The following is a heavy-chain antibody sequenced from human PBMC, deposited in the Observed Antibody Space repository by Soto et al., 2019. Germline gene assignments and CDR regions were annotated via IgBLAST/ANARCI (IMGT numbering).Heavy chain of an antibody. D-gene: IGHD3-3*01. J-gene: IGHJ6*03. CDR3: ARLLTFYDFWSGSRYYYYMDV. V-gene: IGHV3-21*01. CDR1: GFTFSSYS. CDR2: ISSSSSYI. Sequence: GGSLRLSCAASGFTFSSYSMNWVRQAPGKGLEWVSSISSSSSYIYYADSVKGRFTISRDNAKNSLYLQMNSLRAEDTAVYYCARLLTFYDFWSGSRYYYYMDVWGKGTTVTVSS.